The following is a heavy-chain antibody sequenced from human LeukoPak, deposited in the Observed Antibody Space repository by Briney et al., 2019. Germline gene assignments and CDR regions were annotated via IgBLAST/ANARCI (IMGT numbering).Heavy chain of an antibody. CDR2: IIPIFGTA. Sequence: SVKVSCKASGGTFSSYAISWVRQAPGQGLEWMGGIIPIFGTANYAQKFQGRVTITTDESTSTAYMELGSLRSEDTAVYYCARGLFEYSSSPTFDYWGRGTLVTASS. D-gene: IGHD6-6*01. CDR3: ARGLFEYSSSPTFDY. CDR1: GGTFSSYA. V-gene: IGHV1-69*05. J-gene: IGHJ4*02.